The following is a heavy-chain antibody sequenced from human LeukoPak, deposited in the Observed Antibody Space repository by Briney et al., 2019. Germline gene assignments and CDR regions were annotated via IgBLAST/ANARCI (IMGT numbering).Heavy chain of an antibody. CDR3: ARVLYSGSYYGAFDI. V-gene: IGHV1-69*04. J-gene: IGHJ3*02. Sequence: IPILGIANYAQKFQGRVTITADKSKRTAYMELSSLRSEDTAVYYCARVLYSGSYYGAFDIWGQGTMVTVSS. D-gene: IGHD1-26*01. CDR2: IPILGIA.